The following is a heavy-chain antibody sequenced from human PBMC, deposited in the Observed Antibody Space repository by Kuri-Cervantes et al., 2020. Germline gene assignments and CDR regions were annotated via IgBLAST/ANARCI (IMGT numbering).Heavy chain of an antibody. V-gene: IGHV5-51*01. D-gene: IGHD6-19*01. CDR1: GYSFTSYW. CDR2: IYPGDSDT. CDR3: ANQNSQWLGMDAFDI. Sequence: GGSLRLSCKGSGYSFTSYWIGWVRQMPGKGLEWMGIIYPGDSDTRYSPSFQGQVTISADKSISTAYLQWSSLKASDTAMYYCANQNSQWLGMDAFDIWGQGTMVTVSS. J-gene: IGHJ3*02.